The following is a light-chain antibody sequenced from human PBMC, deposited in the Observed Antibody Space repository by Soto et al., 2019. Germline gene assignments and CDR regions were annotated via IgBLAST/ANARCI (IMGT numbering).Light chain of an antibody. V-gene: IGLV1-44*01. J-gene: IGLJ2*01. CDR1: GSNIGTYA. CDR2: RNH. Sequence: QSVLTQSPSASATPGQRVTISCSGSGSNIGTYAVNWYPQLPGTAPTLLIFRNHQRPSGSPDRFSGSKSGSSASLAISGPQSEDEGDYYCAAWDDSLRAVVFGGGTKVTVL. CDR3: AAWDDSLRAVV.